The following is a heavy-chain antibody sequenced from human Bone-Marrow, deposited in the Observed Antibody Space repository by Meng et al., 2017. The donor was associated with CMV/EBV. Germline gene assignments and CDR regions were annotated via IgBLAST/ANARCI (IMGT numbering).Heavy chain of an antibody. Sequence: SETLSLTCSVSGGSISNYYWSWIRQPPGKGLEWIGYIYYSGSTNYNPSLKSRVTISVDTSENQFSLKLSSVTAADTAVYYGARVKVGGPSGRYFDYWGQGTLVTVSS. CDR1: GGSISNYY. CDR3: ARVKVGGPSGRYFDY. V-gene: IGHV4-59*01. D-gene: IGHD2-15*01. J-gene: IGHJ4*02. CDR2: IYYSGST.